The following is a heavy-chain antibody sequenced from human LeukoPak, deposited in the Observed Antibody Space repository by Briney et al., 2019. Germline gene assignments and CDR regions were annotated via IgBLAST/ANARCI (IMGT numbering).Heavy chain of an antibody. CDR3: ACHRDRRMVDY. J-gene: IGHJ4*02. CDR2: IIAIFGTA. Sequence: ASVTVSCKASGGTWSSYAISRVRQATGQGLEWMGGIIAIFGTANYAQKFQGRVTITADESTSTAYMELSSLRSEDTAVYYCACHRDRRMVDYWGQGTLVTVSS. D-gene: IGHD2-15*01. CDR1: GGTWSSYA. V-gene: IGHV1-69*13.